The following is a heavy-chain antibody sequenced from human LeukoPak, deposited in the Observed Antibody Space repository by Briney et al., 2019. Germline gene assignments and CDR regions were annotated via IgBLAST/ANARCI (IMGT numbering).Heavy chain of an antibody. Sequence: SETLSLTCAVYGGSFSGYYWSWIRQPPGKGLEWIGEINHSGSTNYNPSLKSRVTISVDTSKNQFSLKLSSVTAADTAVYYCARDSSPEDYYDSSWRPRGAFDIWGQGTMVTVSS. CDR1: GGSFSGYY. J-gene: IGHJ3*02. CDR3: ARDSSPEDYYDSSWRPRGAFDI. D-gene: IGHD3-22*01. CDR2: INHSGST. V-gene: IGHV4-34*01.